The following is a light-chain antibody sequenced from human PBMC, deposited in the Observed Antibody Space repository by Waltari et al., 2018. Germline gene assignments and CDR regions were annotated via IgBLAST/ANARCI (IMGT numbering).Light chain of an antibody. V-gene: IGKV3-11*01. J-gene: IGKJ1*01. CDR2: DAS. CDR1: QSVSSY. CDR3: HQRANWPWT. Sequence: EIVLTQSPDTLSLSPGERATLSCRASQSVSSYLAWYQQKPGQAPRLLIYDASNRATGIPARFSGSGSGTDFTLSISSLEPEDFAVYYCHQRANWPWTFGHGTKVEIK.